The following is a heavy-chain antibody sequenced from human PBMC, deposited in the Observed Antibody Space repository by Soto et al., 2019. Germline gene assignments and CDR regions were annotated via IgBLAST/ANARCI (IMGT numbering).Heavy chain of an antibody. CDR3: ARVYDYIWGSYRRGKDWFDP. D-gene: IGHD3-16*02. Sequence: SETLSLTCAVYGGSFSGYYWSWIRQPPGKGLEWIGEINHSGSTNYNPSLKSRVTISVDTSKNQFSLKLSSVTAADTAVYYCARVYDYIWGSYRRGKDWFDPWGQGTLVTVSS. J-gene: IGHJ5*02. CDR1: GGSFSGYY. V-gene: IGHV4-34*01. CDR2: INHSGST.